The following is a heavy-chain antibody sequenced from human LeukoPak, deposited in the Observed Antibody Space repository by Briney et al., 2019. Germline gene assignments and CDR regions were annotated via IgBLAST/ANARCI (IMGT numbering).Heavy chain of an antibody. CDR3: STTYYYDSSGGY. V-gene: IGHV3-15*07. CDR1: GFTFSNAW. CDR2: IKSKTDGGTT. D-gene: IGHD3-22*01. J-gene: IGHJ4*02. Sequence: PGGSLRLSCAASGFTFSNAWMNWVRQAPGKGLEWVGRIKSKTDGGTTDYAAPVKGRFTVSRDDSKNTLYLQMNSLKTEDTAVYYCSTTYYYDSSGGYWGQGTLVTVSS.